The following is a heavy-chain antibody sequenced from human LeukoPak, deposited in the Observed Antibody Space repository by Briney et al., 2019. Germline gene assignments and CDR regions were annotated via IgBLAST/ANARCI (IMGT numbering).Heavy chain of an antibody. V-gene: IGHV4-59*12. CDR3: ARDGLYGSGSYYY. J-gene: IGHJ4*02. D-gene: IGHD3-10*01. CDR1: GGSISSYY. CDR2: FYYSGST. Sequence: SETLSLTCTVSGGSISSYYWSWIRQPPGKGLEWIGYFYYSGSTNYNPSLKSRVTISVDTSKNQFSLKLSSVTAADTAVYYCARDGLYGSGSYYYWGQGTLVTVSS.